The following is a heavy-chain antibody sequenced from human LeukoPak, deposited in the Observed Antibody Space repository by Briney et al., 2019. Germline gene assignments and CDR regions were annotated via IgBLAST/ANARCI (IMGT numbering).Heavy chain of an antibody. D-gene: IGHD3-3*01. J-gene: IGHJ3*02. Sequence: PSETLSLTCAVYGGSFSGYYWSWIRQPPRKGLEWIGEINHSGSTNYNPSLKSRVTISVDTSKNQFSLKLSSVTAADTAVYYCAGTIFGVVIIRGAFDIWGQGTMVTVSS. V-gene: IGHV4-34*01. CDR2: INHSGST. CDR3: AGTIFGVVIIRGAFDI. CDR1: GGSFSGYY.